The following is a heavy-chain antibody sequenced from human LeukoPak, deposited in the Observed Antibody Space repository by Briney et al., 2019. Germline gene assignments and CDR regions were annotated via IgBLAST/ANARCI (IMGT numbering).Heavy chain of an antibody. CDR2: IYYSGST. D-gene: IGHD6-13*01. CDR3: ARVYSRSIFDY. Sequence: SETLSLTCTVSGGSISSYYWSWIRQPPGKGLEWIGYIYYSGSTNYNPSLKSRVTISVDTSKNQFSLKLSSVTAADTAVYCCARVYSRSIFDYWGQGTLVTVSS. CDR1: GGSISSYY. J-gene: IGHJ4*02. V-gene: IGHV4-59*01.